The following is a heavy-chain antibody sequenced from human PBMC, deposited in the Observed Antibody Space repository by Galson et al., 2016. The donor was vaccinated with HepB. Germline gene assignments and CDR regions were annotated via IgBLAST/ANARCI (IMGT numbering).Heavy chain of an antibody. CDR1: GYTFSNFE. CDR2: INPRNDNT. D-gene: IGHD1-1*01. J-gene: IGHJ4*02. V-gene: IGHV1-18*01. CDR3: AKDHAYTTLPGTPLGM. Sequence: SVKVSCKASGYTFSNFEVSWLRQAPGQGPEWMGWINPRNDNTNYAQRFRGRVTLTTNTSTSTAYMEMRSLRSDDTAVYFCAKDHAYTTLPGTPLGMWGQGTLVIVSS.